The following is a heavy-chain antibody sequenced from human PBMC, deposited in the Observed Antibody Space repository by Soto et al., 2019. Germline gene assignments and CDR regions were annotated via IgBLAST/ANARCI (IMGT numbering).Heavy chain of an antibody. D-gene: IGHD2-21*02. V-gene: IGHV1-3*05. CDR3: ARSIVVVTALDY. CDR2: INDGNGNT. CDR1: GYTFTSYA. J-gene: IGHJ4*02. Sequence: QVQLVQSGAEEKKPGASVKVSCKASGYTFTSYAMHWVRQAPGQRLEWMGWINDGNGNTKYSQKFQGRVTITRDTSASTAYMELSSLRSEDTAVHYCARSIVVVTALDYWGQGTLVTVSS.